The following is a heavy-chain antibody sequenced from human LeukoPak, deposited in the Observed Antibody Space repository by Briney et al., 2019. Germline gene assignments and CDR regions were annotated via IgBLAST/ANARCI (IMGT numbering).Heavy chain of an antibody. D-gene: IGHD6-19*01. Sequence: GRSLRLSCAASGFTFSSYSMNWVRQAPGKGLEWVSFIRSSSSYIYYADSVKGRFTISRDNAKNSLYLQMNSLRAEDTAVYYCARPGIAVAGEFFDYWGQGTLVTASS. CDR1: GFTFSSYS. CDR2: IRSSSSYI. J-gene: IGHJ4*02. CDR3: ARPGIAVAGEFFDY. V-gene: IGHV3-21*01.